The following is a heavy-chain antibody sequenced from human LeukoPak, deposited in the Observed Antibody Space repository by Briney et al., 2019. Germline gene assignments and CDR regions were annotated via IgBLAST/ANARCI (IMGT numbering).Heavy chain of an antibody. CDR3: ARSWRFCSGDSCYPIDY. CDR2: INPNSGGT. V-gene: IGHV1-2*02. J-gene: IGHJ4*02. Sequence: GASVKVSCKASGYTFSGYYMHWVRQAPGQGLEWMGWINPNSGGTNYAQKFQGRVTMTRDTSISTVYMELSRLRSDDTAVYYCARSWRFCSGDSCYPIDYWGQGTLVTVSS. D-gene: IGHD2-15*01. CDR1: GYTFSGYY.